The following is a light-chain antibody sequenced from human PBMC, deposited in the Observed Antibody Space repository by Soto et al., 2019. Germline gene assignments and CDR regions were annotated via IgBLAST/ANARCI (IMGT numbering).Light chain of an antibody. J-gene: IGKJ2*01. Sequence: EIVMTQSPASLSVSPGEGATLSCRASQTVASNLAWYQQKPGQGPRLLIHGASTRATGVPARFSGSGSGTDFTLTISSLQSEDFAVYYCQQYHNGTPQYTFGQGTKLQIK. CDR3: QQYHNGTPQYT. CDR1: QTVASN. CDR2: GAS. V-gene: IGKV3-15*01.